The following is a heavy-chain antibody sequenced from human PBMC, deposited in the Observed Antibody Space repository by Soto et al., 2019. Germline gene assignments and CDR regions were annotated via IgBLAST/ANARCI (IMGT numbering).Heavy chain of an antibody. Sequence: WESLKISCQGSGYNFSNYWIAWVRQMPGKGLEWMGFIYPGDSDTRYNPSFQGQVTIAADKSVNTAFLQWSSLKASDTAIYYCARHVGSNYIHFWGQGTLVTVSS. CDR3: ARHVGSNYIHF. J-gene: IGHJ4*02. V-gene: IGHV5-51*01. D-gene: IGHD1-26*01. CDR2: IYPGDSDT. CDR1: GYNFSNYW.